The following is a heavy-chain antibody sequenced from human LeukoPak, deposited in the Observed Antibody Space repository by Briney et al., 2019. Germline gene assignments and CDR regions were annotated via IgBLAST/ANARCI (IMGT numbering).Heavy chain of an antibody. CDR2: INPNSGGT. D-gene: IGHD3-10*01. Sequence: ASVKVSCKASGYTFTGYYMHSVRQAPGQGLEWMGWINPNSGGTNYAQKFQGRVTMTRDTSISTAYMELSRLRSDDTAVYYCASRGTTYYYAPLDAFDIWGQGTMVTVSS. V-gene: IGHV1-2*02. CDR3: ASRGTTYYYAPLDAFDI. J-gene: IGHJ3*02. CDR1: GYTFTGYY.